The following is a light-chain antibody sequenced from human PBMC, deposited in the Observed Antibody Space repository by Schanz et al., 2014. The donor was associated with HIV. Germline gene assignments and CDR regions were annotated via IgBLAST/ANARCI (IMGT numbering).Light chain of an antibody. CDR1: SSNIGAGFD. CDR3: QSYDSSLSVVV. CDR2: GDN. Sequence: QSVLTQPPSLSGAPGQWVTVSCSGGSSNIGAGFDVHWSQQLPGTAPKLLIYGDNSRPSGVPYRFSGSKSGTSASLAITGLQAEDEADYYCQSYDSSLSVVVFGGGTKLTVL. J-gene: IGLJ2*01. V-gene: IGLV1-40*01.